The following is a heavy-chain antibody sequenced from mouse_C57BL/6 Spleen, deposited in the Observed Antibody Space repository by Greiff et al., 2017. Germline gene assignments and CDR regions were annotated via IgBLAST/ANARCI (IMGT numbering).Heavy chain of an antibody. CDR1: GFSLTSYG. CDR3: AKGDYGNDRNYAMDY. J-gene: IGHJ4*01. V-gene: IGHV2-5*01. Sequence: QVQLQQSGPGLVQPSQSLSITCTVSGFSLTSYGVHWVRQSPGKGLEWLGVIWRGGSTAYNEAFMSRLGITKDNSKSHVFFKMNSLQADDTAIYYCAKGDYGNDRNYAMDYWGQGTSVTVSS. CDR2: IWRGGST. D-gene: IGHD2-2*01.